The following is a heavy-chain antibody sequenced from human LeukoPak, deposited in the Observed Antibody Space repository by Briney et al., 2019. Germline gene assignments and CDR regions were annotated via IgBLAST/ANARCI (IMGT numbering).Heavy chain of an antibody. CDR1: GYIFTAYY. CDR3: ARVQYYNILTGSSQY. Sequence: GASVKVSCKASGYIFTAYYLHWVRQAPGQGLEWMGWINPDSGDTKFAQKFQGRVSMTRDTSISTAYMELSGLRSDDTAYYFCARVQYYNILTGSSQYWGQGTLVTVSS. V-gene: IGHV1-2*02. D-gene: IGHD3-9*01. CDR2: INPDSGDT. J-gene: IGHJ4*02.